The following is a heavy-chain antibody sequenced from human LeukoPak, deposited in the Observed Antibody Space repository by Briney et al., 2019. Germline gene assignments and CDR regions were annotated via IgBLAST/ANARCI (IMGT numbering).Heavy chain of an antibody. Sequence: GASVKVSCKASGYTFTSYAMNWVRQAPGQGLEWMGWINTNTGNPTYAQGFTGRFVFSLDTSVSTAYLQISSPKAEDTAVYYCARGANSGYDSDYYYYMDVWGKGTTVTVSS. CDR1: GYTFTSYA. CDR3: ARGANSGYDSDYYYYMDV. D-gene: IGHD5-12*01. CDR2: INTNTGNP. J-gene: IGHJ6*03. V-gene: IGHV7-4-1*02.